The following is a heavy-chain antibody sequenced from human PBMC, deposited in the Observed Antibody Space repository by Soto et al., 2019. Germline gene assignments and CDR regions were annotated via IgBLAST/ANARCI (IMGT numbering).Heavy chain of an antibody. CDR1: GFTFSSYG. D-gene: IGHD2-2*02. CDR3: ARDPGYCSSTSCHRPFDP. CDR2: IWYDGSNK. V-gene: IGHV3-33*01. Sequence: GGSLRLSCAASGFTFSSYGMHWVRQAPGKGLEWVAVIWYDGSNKYYADSVKGRFTISRDNSKNTLYLQMNSLRAEDTAVYYCARDPGYCSSTSCHRPFDPWGQGTLVTVSS. J-gene: IGHJ5*02.